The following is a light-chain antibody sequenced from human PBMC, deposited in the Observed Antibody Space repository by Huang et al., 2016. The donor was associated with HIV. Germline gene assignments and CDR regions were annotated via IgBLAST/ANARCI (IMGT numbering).Light chain of an antibody. CDR1: QGVRSTH. CDR2: SAS. CDR3: QQYGTAPIT. V-gene: IGKV3-20*01. J-gene: IGKJ5*01. Sequence: EIVLTQSPGNLSLSEGDGVTLSCRASQGVRSTHLAWYQQNSGQAPRLLIYSASTRANGVPDRFSGSASGIDFILTISRLEHEDSGMYYCQQYGTAPITFGQGTRLEIK.